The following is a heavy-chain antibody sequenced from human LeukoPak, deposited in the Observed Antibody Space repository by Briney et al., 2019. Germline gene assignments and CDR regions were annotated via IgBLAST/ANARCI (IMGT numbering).Heavy chain of an antibody. D-gene: IGHD3-3*01. V-gene: IGHV3-30*04. Sequence: GGSLRLSCIASEVTFNKYAMHWLRQAPGKGLEWVAVIGPDGNNKKYVDSVRGRFTISRDNSKNTVYVQMNSLRAEDTAVYYCAKDRGRISIFGPEAQYYFDYWGQGTLVTVSS. CDR1: EVTFNKYA. CDR3: AKDRGRISIFGPEAQYYFDY. CDR2: IGPDGNNK. J-gene: IGHJ4*02.